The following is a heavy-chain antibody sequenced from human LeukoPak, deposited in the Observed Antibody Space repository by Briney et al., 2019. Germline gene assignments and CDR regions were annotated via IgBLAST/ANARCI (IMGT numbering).Heavy chain of an antibody. CDR1: GFTFSSYG. CDR2: IWYDGSNK. D-gene: IGHD3-10*01. Sequence: GRSLRLSCAASGFTFSSYGMHWVRQAPGKGLEWVAVIWYDGSNKYYADSVKGRFTISRDNSKNTLYLQMNSLRAEDTAVYYSAREVTSFGELLYGMDVWGQGTTVTVSS. CDR3: AREVTSFGELLYGMDV. J-gene: IGHJ6*02. V-gene: IGHV3-33*01.